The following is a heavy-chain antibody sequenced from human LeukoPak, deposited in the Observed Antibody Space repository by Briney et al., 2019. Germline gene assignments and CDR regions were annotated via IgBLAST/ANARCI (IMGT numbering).Heavy chain of an antibody. D-gene: IGHD6-19*01. CDR3: AREDSSGWYYFDY. CDR2: ISSNGGST. Sequence: GGSPRLSCAASGFTFSSYAMHWVPQAPGKGLEYVSAISSNGGSTYYANSVKGRFTISRDNSKNTLYLQMGSLRAEDMAVYYCAREDSSGWYYFDYWGQGTLVTVSS. V-gene: IGHV3-64*01. CDR1: GFTFSSYA. J-gene: IGHJ4*02.